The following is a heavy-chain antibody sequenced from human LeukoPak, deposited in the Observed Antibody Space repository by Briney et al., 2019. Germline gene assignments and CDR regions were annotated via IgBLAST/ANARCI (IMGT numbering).Heavy chain of an antibody. CDR1: GYTFTGYY. J-gene: IGHJ3*02. Sequence: ASVKVSCKASGYTFTGYYMHWVRQAPGQGLEWMGWINPNSGGTNYAQKFQGRVTMTRDTSICTAYMELSRLRSEDMAMYYCARLRQYYDSSGYYYGAFDIWGQGTMVTVSS. CDR2: INPNSGGT. V-gene: IGHV1-2*02. D-gene: IGHD3-22*01. CDR3: ARLRQYYDSSGYYYGAFDI.